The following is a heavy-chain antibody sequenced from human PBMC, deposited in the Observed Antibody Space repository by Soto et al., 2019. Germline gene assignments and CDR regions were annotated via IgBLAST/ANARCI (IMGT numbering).Heavy chain of an antibody. CDR2: ISGSGGST. J-gene: IGHJ4*02. V-gene: IGHV3-23*01. CDR1: GFTFSSYA. Sequence: SGGSLRLSCAASGFTFSSYAMSWVRQAPGKGLEWVSAISGSGGSTYYADSVKGRFTISRDNSKNTLYLQMNSLRAEDTAIYYCATSPSYGDYLTTTFYFDYWGQGTLVTVSS. D-gene: IGHD4-17*01. CDR3: ATSPSYGDYLTTTFYFDY.